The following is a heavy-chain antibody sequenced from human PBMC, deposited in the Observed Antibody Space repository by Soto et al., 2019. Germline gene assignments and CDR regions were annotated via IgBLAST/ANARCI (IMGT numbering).Heavy chain of an antibody. CDR1: GGCISSSSYY. CDR2: IYYSGST. CDR3: ASPITVELPHY. D-gene: IGHD1-7*01. V-gene: IGHV4-39*01. Sequence: PSETLSLTCTVSGGCISSSSYYWGWIRQPPGKGLEWIGSIYYSGSTYYNPSLKSRVTISVDTSKNQFSLKLSSVTAADTAVYYCASPITVELPHYWGQGTLVTVSS. J-gene: IGHJ4*02.